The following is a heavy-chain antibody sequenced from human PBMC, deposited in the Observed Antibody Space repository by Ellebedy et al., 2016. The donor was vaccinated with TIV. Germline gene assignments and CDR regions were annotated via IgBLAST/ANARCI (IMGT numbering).Heavy chain of an antibody. J-gene: IGHJ4*02. D-gene: IGHD7-27*01. CDR1: GYIFTSYG. Sequence: AASVKVSCKASGYIFTSYGINWVRQATGQGLEWLGWMNPNSGNTGYAQKFQGRVTLTRDTSISTAYMELTSLTFEDTAVYYCANNLARTGDFDYWGQGTLVTVSS. CDR3: ANNLARTGDFDY. CDR2: MNPNSGNT. V-gene: IGHV1-8*02.